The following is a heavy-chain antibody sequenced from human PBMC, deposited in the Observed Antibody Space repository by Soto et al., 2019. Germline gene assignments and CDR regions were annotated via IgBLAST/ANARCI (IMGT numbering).Heavy chain of an antibody. Sequence: PSETLSLTCTVSGGSVSSGSYYWSWIRQPPGKGLEWIGYIYYSGSTNYNPSLKSRVTISVDTSKNQFSLKLSSVTAADTAVYYCARDSDYLYYFDYWGQGTLVTVSS. CDR2: IYYSGST. CDR3: ARDSDYLYYFDY. J-gene: IGHJ4*02. V-gene: IGHV4-61*01. CDR1: GGSVSSGSYY. D-gene: IGHD4-17*01.